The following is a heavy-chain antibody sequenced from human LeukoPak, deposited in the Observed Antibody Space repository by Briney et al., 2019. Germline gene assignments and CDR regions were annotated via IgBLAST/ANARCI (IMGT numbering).Heavy chain of an antibody. CDR1: GYTFTSYG. CDR3: ARDEMNMVRGVFPGY. Sequence: ASVKVSCKASGYTFTSYGISWVRQAPGQGLEWMGWISAYNGNTNYAQKLQGRVTMTTDTSTSTAYMELRSLRSDDTAVYYCARDEMNMVRGVFPGYWGQGTLVTVSS. J-gene: IGHJ4*02. CDR2: ISAYNGNT. V-gene: IGHV1-18*01. D-gene: IGHD3-10*01.